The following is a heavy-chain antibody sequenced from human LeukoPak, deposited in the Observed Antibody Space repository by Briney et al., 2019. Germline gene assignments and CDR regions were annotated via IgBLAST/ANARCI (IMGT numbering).Heavy chain of an antibody. J-gene: IGHJ4*02. CDR3: ARGPSSDLRTGFFFGYFDD. CDR2: VIPFLGTT. D-gene: IGHD3/OR15-3a*01. CDR1: GGTFSNYA. Sequence: ASVKVSCKASGGTFSNYAVSWVRQAPGEGLRWMGRVIPFLGTTNYAPNFQGRVTITADQDTQTAYMELRSLRSEDTAVYFCARGPSSDLRTGFFFGYFDDWGQGTLITVSS. V-gene: IGHV1-69*11.